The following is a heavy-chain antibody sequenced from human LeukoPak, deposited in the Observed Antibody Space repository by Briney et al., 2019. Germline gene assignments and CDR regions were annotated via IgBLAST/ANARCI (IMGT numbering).Heavy chain of an antibody. Sequence: GASLKISCKGSGYSFTSYWIGRLRQMPAKGLEWMGIIYPGDSDTRYSPSFQGRVTISADKSISTAYLQWSSLKASDTAMYYCASLIYGGNLGPPYYFDYWGQGTLVTVSS. V-gene: IGHV5-51*01. CDR3: ASLIYGGNLGPPYYFDY. CDR2: IYPGDSDT. CDR1: GYSFTSYW. D-gene: IGHD4-23*01. J-gene: IGHJ4*02.